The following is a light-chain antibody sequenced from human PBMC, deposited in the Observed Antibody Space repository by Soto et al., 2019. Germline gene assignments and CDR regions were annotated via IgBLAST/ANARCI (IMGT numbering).Light chain of an antibody. CDR1: QDVSNY. CDR2: DAS. Sequence: DIQMTQSPSSLSASVGDRVTITGQASQDVSNYLNWYQQKLGKAPKLLIYDASNLETGVPSRFSGSGSGTDFTLTISSLQPEDFATYYCQQSYSTLWTFGQGTKVDIK. J-gene: IGKJ1*01. CDR3: QQSYSTLWT. V-gene: IGKV1-39*01.